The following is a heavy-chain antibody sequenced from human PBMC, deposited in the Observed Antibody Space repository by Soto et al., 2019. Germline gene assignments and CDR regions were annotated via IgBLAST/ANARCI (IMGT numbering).Heavy chain of an antibody. CDR2: ISYDGSNK. CDR1: GFTFSSYA. J-gene: IGHJ4*02. D-gene: IGHD3-22*01. CDR3: ARDYYKYYDSSGYYRSPAY. Sequence: GGSLRLSCAASGFTFSSYAMHWVRQAPGKGLEWVAVISYDGSNKYYADSVKGRFTISRDNSKNTLYLQMNSLRAEDTAVYYCARDYYKYYDSSGYYRSPAYWGQGTLVPVSS. V-gene: IGHV3-30-3*01.